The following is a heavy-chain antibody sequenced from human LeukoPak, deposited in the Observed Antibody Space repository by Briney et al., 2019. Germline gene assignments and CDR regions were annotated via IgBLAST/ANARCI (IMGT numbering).Heavy chain of an antibody. V-gene: IGHV3-30*18. CDR3: AKDQIDWEWELLIGSFDY. CDR2: ISYDGSNK. Sequence: GGSLRLSCAASGFTFSSYGMHWVRQAPGKGLEWVAVISYDGSNKYYADSVKGRFTISRDDSKNTLYLQMNSLRAEDTAVYYCAKDQIDWEWELLIGSFDYWGQGTLVTVSS. CDR1: GFTFSSYG. J-gene: IGHJ4*02. D-gene: IGHD1-26*01.